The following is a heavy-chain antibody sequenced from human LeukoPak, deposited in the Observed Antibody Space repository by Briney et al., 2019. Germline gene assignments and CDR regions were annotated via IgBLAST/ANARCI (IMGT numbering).Heavy chain of an antibody. Sequence: GGSLRLSCAASGFTFSSYSMNWVRQAPGKGLEWVSSISSSSSYIYYADSVKGRFTISRDNAKNSLYLQMNSLRVEDTAVYYCAAGQSYYILTGHPFDYWGQGTLVTVSS. V-gene: IGHV3-21*01. J-gene: IGHJ4*02. D-gene: IGHD3-9*01. CDR1: GFTFSSYS. CDR2: ISSSSSYI. CDR3: AAGQSYYILTGHPFDY.